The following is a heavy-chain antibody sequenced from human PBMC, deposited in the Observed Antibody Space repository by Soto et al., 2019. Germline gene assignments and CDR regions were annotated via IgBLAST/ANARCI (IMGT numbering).Heavy chain of an antibody. Sequence: GGSLRLSCAASGFTFDDYAMHWVRQAPGKGLEWVSGISWNSGSIGYADSVKGRFTISRDNAKNSLYLQMNSLRAEDTALYYCAKSMSRFGVAEPDAFDIWGQGTMVTVSS. J-gene: IGHJ3*02. CDR3: AKSMSRFGVAEPDAFDI. V-gene: IGHV3-9*01. D-gene: IGHD3-3*01. CDR2: ISWNSGSI. CDR1: GFTFDDYA.